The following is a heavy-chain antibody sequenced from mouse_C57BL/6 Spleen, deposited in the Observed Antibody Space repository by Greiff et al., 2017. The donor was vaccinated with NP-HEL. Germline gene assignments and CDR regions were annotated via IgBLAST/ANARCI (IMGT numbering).Heavy chain of an antibody. D-gene: IGHD1-1*01. V-gene: IGHV1-15*01. CDR1: GYTFTDYE. J-gene: IGHJ2*01. CDR3: TRHFYYYGSSFDY. CDR2: IDPETGGT. Sequence: VQLQQSGAELVRPGASVTLSCKASGYTFTDYEMHWVKQTPVHGLEWIGAIDPETGGTAYNQKFKGKAILTADKSSSTAYMELRSLTSEDSAVYYCTRHFYYYGSSFDYWGQGTTLTVSS.